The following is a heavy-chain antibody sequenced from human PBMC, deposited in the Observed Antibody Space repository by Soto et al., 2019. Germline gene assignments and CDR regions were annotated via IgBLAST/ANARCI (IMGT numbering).Heavy chain of an antibody. CDR1: GFTFSSYW. Sequence: PGGSLRLSCAASGFTFSSYWMSWVRQAPGKGLEWVANIKQDGSEKYYVDSVKGRFTISRANAKNSLYLQMNSLRAEDTAVYYCARERMPTSFDFWSGYPMYYFDYWGQGTLVTVSS. D-gene: IGHD3-3*01. V-gene: IGHV3-7*01. J-gene: IGHJ4*02. CDR3: ARERMPTSFDFWSGYPMYYFDY. CDR2: IKQDGSEK.